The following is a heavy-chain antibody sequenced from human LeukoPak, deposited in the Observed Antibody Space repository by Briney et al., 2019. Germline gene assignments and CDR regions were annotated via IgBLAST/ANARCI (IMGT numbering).Heavy chain of an antibody. Sequence: PGRSLRLSCAASGFTFSAYSMNWVRQAPGKGLEWVSYITTSGSTIYYADSVKGRFTISRDNAKNSLYLQMNSLRAEDTAVYYCAGAPTPDSSSWYVLHSGFDYWGQGTLVTVSS. CDR2: ITTSGSTI. CDR1: GFTFSAYS. CDR3: AGAPTPDSSSWYVLHSGFDY. D-gene: IGHD6-13*01. J-gene: IGHJ4*02. V-gene: IGHV3-48*04.